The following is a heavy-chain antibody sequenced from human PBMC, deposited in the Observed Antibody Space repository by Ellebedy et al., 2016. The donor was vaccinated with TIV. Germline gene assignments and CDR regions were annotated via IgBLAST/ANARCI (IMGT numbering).Heavy chain of an antibody. CDR2: INFANIEQ. CDR1: GFTFSRYW. Sequence: GESLKISCATAGFTFSRYWMAWLRQAPGKGLEYEAHINFANIEQYYADSVKGLFTISRDNARNSLYLQMNSLRVYDTATYYCARDTVQVPDGDVFDVWGQGTLVTVSS. V-gene: IGHV3-7*04. CDR3: ARDTVQVPDGDVFDV. D-gene: IGHD1-1*01. J-gene: IGHJ3*01.